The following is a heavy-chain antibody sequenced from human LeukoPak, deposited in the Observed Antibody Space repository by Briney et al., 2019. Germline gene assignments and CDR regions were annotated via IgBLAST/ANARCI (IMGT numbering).Heavy chain of an antibody. V-gene: IGHV4-34*01. D-gene: IGHD3-9*01. CDR2: INHSGST. CDR3: ARRARRYYPDY. CDR1: GGSFSGYY. Sequence: PSETLSLTCAVYGGSFSGYYWSWIRQPPGKGLEWIGEINHSGSTNYNPSLKSRVTISVDTSKNQFSLKLSSVTAADTAVYYCARRARRYYPDYWGQGTLVTVSS. J-gene: IGHJ4*02.